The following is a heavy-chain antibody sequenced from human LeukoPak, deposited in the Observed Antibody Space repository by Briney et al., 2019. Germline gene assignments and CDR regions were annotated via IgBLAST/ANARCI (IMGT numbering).Heavy chain of an antibody. D-gene: IGHD7-27*01. CDR2: IKQDGYDE. J-gene: IGHJ4*02. V-gene: IGHV3-7*01. CDR1: GLTFSRSW. CDR3: ARDLNWETY. Sequence: GGSLRLSCAASGLTFSRSWMSWVRQAPGKGLEWVASIKQDGYDEHYVDSVKGRFTISRDNAKNSLYLQMNSLRAEDTAVYYCARDLNWETYWGQGTLVSVSS.